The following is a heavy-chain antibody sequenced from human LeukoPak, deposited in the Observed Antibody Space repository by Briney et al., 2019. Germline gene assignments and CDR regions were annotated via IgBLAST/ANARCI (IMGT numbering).Heavy chain of an antibody. D-gene: IGHD6-19*01. CDR3: ARDQQWLYYFDY. CDR1: GFTFSSYS. Sequence: GRSLRLSCAASGFTFSSYSMNWVRQAPGKGLEWVSSISSSSSYIYYADSVKGRFTISRDNAKSSLYLQMNSLRAEDTAVYYCARDQQWLYYFDYWGQGTLVTVSS. J-gene: IGHJ4*02. V-gene: IGHV3-21*01. CDR2: ISSSSSYI.